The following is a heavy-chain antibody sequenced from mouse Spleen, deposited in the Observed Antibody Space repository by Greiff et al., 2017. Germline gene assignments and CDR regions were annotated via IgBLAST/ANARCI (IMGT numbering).Heavy chain of an antibody. Sequence: EVKVVESGGGLVKPGGSLKLSCAASGFTFSDYGMHWVRQAPEKGLEWVAYISSGSSTIYYADTVKGRFTISRDNAKNTLFLQMTSLRSEDTAMYYCASLLREAMDYWGQGTSVTVSS. J-gene: IGHJ4*01. CDR3: ASLLREAMDY. CDR1: GFTFSDYG. D-gene: IGHD1-2*01. CDR2: ISSGSSTI. V-gene: IGHV5-17*01.